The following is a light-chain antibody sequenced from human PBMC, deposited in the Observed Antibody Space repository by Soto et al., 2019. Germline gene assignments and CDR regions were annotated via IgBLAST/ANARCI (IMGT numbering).Light chain of an antibody. Sequence: QSALTQPPSASGSPGQSVTIPCTGTKNDIGVYDFVSWYQHHPGKAPRLIIYEVVQRPSGVPDRFSGSKSGNTASLTVSGLRAADEADYFCKSYAGSNTYVFGSGTKVTVL. J-gene: IGLJ1*01. CDR1: KNDIGVYDF. CDR2: EVV. V-gene: IGLV2-8*01. CDR3: KSYAGSNTYV.